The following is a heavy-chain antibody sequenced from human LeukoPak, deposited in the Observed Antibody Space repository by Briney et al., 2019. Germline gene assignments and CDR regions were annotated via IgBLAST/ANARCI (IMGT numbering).Heavy chain of an antibody. Sequence: SVKVSCKTSGGTFSSSAITWVRQAPGQGLEWMGRIIPVLNITTYAQKFQGRVTITADTSTSTVYMELSSLRSEETAVYYCAKDQGLTAPPPYGSDVWGQGTTVIVTS. CDR3: AKDQGLTAPPPYGSDV. CDR2: IIPVLNIT. V-gene: IGHV1-69*04. CDR1: GGTFSSSA. D-gene: IGHD5-18*01. J-gene: IGHJ6*02.